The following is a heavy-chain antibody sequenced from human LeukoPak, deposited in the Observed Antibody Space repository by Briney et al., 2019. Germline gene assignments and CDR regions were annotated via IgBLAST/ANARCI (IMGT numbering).Heavy chain of an antibody. CDR3: AADPTSGDAFDI. V-gene: IGHV1-69*13. Sequence: ASVTVSCTASGGTFSSYAISWVRQAPGQGLEWMGGIIPIFGTANYAQKFQGRVTITADESTSTAYMELSSLRSEDTAVYYCAADPTSGDAFDIWGQGTMVTVSS. CDR1: GGTFSSYA. CDR2: IIPIFGTA. D-gene: IGHD1-26*01. J-gene: IGHJ3*02.